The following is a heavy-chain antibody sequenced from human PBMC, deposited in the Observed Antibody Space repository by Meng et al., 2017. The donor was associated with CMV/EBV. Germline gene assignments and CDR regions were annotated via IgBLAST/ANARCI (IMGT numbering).Heavy chain of an antibody. D-gene: IGHD2-21*01. CDR1: GGSISSYY. J-gene: IGHJ4*02. CDR3: ARGSYYRYVIDY. Sequence: QVQLQESGPGMVKPSETLSLPGTVAGGSISSYYWSWIRQPAGKGLEWIGRIYTSGSTNYNPSLKSRVTMSVDTSKNQFSLKLSSVTAADTAVYYCARGSYYRYVIDYWGQGTLVTVSS. CDR2: IYTSGST. V-gene: IGHV4-4*07.